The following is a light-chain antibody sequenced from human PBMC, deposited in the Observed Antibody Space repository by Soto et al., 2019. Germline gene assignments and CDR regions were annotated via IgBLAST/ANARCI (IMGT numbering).Light chain of an antibody. V-gene: IGKV3-20*01. CDR3: QQSET. CDR1: QTVSSRY. CDR2: GAS. Sequence: EIVLTQSPGTLSLSPGERATLSCRASQTVSSRYLAWYQQRPGQAPRLLIYGASSRATGIPDRFSGSGSGTDFTLTISRLEPEDFAVYYCQQSETFGQGTKVDIK. J-gene: IGKJ1*01.